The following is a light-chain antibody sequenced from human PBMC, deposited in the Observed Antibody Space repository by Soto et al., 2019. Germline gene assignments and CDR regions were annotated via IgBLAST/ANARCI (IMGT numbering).Light chain of an antibody. Sequence: QSVLTQPASVSGSPGQSIPISCTGTSSDVGGYKYVSWYQQYPGKAPKLMIYEASNRPSGVSNRSSGSKSGNTASLTISGLQADDEAYYYCTSYTSSSSVLFGGGTKLTVL. CDR1: SSDVGGYKY. CDR2: EAS. J-gene: IGLJ2*01. CDR3: TSYTSSSSVL. V-gene: IGLV2-14*01.